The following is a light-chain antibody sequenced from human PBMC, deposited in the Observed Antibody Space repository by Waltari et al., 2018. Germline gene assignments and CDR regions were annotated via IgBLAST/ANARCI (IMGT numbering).Light chain of an antibody. CDR3: QQRANWPYT. V-gene: IGKV3-11*01. CDR2: DAS. J-gene: IGKJ2*01. Sequence: EVVLTQSPATLSLSPGERATLSCRASQSVNSFLAWYQQTPGPAPRLLIYDASNRATGIPARFSGSASGTDFTLPISSLEPEDFAVYYCQQRANWPYTFGRGTELEIK. CDR1: QSVNSF.